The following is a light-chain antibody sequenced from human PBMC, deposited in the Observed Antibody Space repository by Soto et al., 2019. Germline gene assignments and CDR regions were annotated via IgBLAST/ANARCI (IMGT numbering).Light chain of an antibody. V-gene: IGKV4-1*01. CDR1: QSVLSTSNNKNY. CDR2: WAS. CDR3: QQYYSTLLT. J-gene: IGKJ4*01. Sequence: DIGLTQSPDSLAVSLGERATINCKSSQSVLSTSNNKNYFAWYQQKPGQPPKLLIYWASTRESGVPDRFSGSGSGTDFTLTISSLQAEDVALYYCQQYYSTLLTFGGGTKV.